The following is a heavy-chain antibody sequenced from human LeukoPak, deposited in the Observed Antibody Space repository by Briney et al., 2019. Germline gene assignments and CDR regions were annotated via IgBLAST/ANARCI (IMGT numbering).Heavy chain of an antibody. D-gene: IGHD6-13*01. J-gene: IGHJ4*02. CDR1: GGSISSGSYY. CDR2: IYTSGST. V-gene: IGHV4-61*02. Sequence: SETLSLTCTVSGGSISSGSYYWSWIRQPAGKGLEWIGRIYTSGSTNYNPSLKSRATISVDTSKNQFSLKLSSVTAADTAVYYCARDQDSSSWTPFDYWGQGTLVTVSS. CDR3: ARDQDSSSWTPFDY.